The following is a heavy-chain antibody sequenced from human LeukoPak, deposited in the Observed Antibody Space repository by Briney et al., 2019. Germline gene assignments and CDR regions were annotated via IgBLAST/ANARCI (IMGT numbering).Heavy chain of an antibody. Sequence: PGGSLRLSCSASGFTFTSYWMHWVRQAPGKGLVWVSRVDSYGSSTTYADSVKGRFTISRDNAKNSLYLQMNSLRAEDTAVYYCARRGAITTSYFDYWGQGTLVTVSS. J-gene: IGHJ4*02. D-gene: IGHD4-11*01. V-gene: IGHV3-74*01. CDR2: VDSYGSST. CDR1: GFTFTSYW. CDR3: ARRGAITTSYFDY.